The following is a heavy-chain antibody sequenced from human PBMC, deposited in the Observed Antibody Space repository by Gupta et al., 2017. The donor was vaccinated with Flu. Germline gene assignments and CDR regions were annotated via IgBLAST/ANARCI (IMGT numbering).Heavy chain of an antibody. CDR3: ARNWYPRRDAFDI. Sequence: EVQLAESGGGLVKPGGSRRLSCAASGFTFSSYSMNWVRQAPGKGLEWVSSVSSSSSYIYYADSVKGRFTISRDNAKNSLYLQMNSLSAEDTAVYYCARNWYPRRDAFDICVQGTMLTVSS. CDR1: GFTFSSYS. CDR2: VSSSSSYI. V-gene: IGHV3-21*01. D-gene: IGHD6-13*01. J-gene: IGHJ3*02.